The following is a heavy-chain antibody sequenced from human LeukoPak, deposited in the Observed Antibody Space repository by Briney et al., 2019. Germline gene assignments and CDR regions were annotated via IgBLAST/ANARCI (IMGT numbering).Heavy chain of an antibody. CDR1: GGSISSSSYY. V-gene: IGHV4-39*07. CDR2: IYYSGST. J-gene: IGHJ4*02. CDR3: VTYYFDSSGPKKNY. D-gene: IGHD3-22*01. Sequence: SSETLSLTCTVSGGSISSSSYYWGWIRQPPGKGLEWIGSIYYSGSTNYNPSLKSRVTISVDTSKKQFSLKLSSVTAADTAVYYCVTYYFDSSGPKKNYWGQGTLVTVSS.